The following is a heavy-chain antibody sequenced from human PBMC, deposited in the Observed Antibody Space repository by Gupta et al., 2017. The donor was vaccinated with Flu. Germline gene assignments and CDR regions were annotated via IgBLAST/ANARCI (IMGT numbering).Heavy chain of an antibody. J-gene: IGHJ4*02. V-gene: IGHV3-7*01. CDR3: ARNRGWEQFDY. CDR2: INQDGTTK. D-gene: IGHD5-24*01. CDR1: GFSFSDYW. Sequence: EVHLVESGGGLVQPGGSLRLSCAASGFSFSDYWMNGVRQAPGKGLEWVANINQDGTTKNYVDSLKGRFTVSRDNAKNSLYLQMDSLRAEDTAVYFCARNRGWEQFDYWGQGTLVTVSS.